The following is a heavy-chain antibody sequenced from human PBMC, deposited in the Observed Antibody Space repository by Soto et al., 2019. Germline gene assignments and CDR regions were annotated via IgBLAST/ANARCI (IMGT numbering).Heavy chain of an antibody. J-gene: IGHJ6*03. CDR2: IIPIFGKT. D-gene: IGHD2-8*01. CDR1: GGTFSSYA. CDR3: ARVKGSRGVYYYYYYMDV. Sequence: SVKVSCKASGGTFSSYAISWVRQAPGQGLEWMGGIIPIFGKTKYAQKFQGRVTITRGTSASTVYMELSSLRSEDTAVYYCARVKGSRGVYYYYYYMDVWGKGTTVTVSS. V-gene: IGHV1-69*05.